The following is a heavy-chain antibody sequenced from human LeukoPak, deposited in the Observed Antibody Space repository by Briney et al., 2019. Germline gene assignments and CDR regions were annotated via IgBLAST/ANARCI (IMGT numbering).Heavy chain of an antibody. V-gene: IGHV4-30-2*01. Sequence: PSETLSLTCTVSGGSISSGGYYWSWIRQPPGKGLEWIGYIYHSGSTYYNPSLKSRVTISVDTSKNQFSLKLSSVTAADTAVYYCARAAPYDSSGPVDYWGQGTLVTVSS. CDR1: GGSISSGGYY. CDR3: ARAAPYDSSGPVDY. D-gene: IGHD3-22*01. J-gene: IGHJ4*02. CDR2: IYHSGST.